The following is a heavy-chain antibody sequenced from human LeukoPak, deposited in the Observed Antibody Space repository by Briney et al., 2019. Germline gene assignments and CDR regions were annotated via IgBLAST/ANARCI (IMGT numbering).Heavy chain of an antibody. Sequence: GGSLRLSCAASGFTFSSYGMHWVRQAPGKGLEWVSSISGSSSYIYYADSVKGRFTISRDNAKNLVYLQMNSLRAEDTAVYYCARGWGRSWDENWFDAWGQGIRVTASS. CDR1: GFTFSSYG. CDR3: ARGWGRSWDENWFDA. CDR2: ISGSSSYI. V-gene: IGHV3-21*01. D-gene: IGHD3-16*01. J-gene: IGHJ5*02.